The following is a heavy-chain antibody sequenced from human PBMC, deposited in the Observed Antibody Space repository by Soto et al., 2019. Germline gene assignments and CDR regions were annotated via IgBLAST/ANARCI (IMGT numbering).Heavy chain of an antibody. Sequence: SETLSLTCTVSGDSISSYYWSWIRQPPGKGLEWIGYIYYSGSTNYNPSLKSRVTISVDTSKNQFSLKLNSMTAADTAVYYCARHNYGSGSTYFDYWGQGTLVTVSS. CDR2: IYYSGST. V-gene: IGHV4-59*08. J-gene: IGHJ4*02. CDR1: GDSISSYY. D-gene: IGHD3-10*01. CDR3: ARHNYGSGSTYFDY.